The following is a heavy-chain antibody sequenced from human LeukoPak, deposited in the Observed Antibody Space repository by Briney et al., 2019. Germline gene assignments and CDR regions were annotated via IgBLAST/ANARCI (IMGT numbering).Heavy chain of an antibody. V-gene: IGHV3-23*01. CDR1: GFTFSSYA. CDR2: ISGSGGST. CDR3: AKEEWLGKMNYFDH. Sequence: PPGGSLRLSCAASGFTFSSYAMSWVRQAPGKGLEWVSAISGSGGSTYYADSVKGRFTISKDTSKNTLYLQMNSLRAEDTAVYYCAKEEWLGKMNYFDHWGQGTLVTVSS. J-gene: IGHJ4*02. D-gene: IGHD6-19*01.